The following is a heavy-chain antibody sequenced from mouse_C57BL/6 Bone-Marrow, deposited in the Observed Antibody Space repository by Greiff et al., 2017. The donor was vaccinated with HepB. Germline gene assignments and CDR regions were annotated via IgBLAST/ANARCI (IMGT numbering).Heavy chain of an antibody. CDR1: GFNIKDDY. CDR2: IDPENGDT. CDR3: TTDYYGPYFDY. V-gene: IGHV14-4*01. D-gene: IGHD1-1*01. Sequence: VQLQQSGAELVRPGASVKLSCTASGFNIKDDYMHWVKQRPEQGLEWIGWIDPENGDTEYASKFQGKATISADTSSNTAYLQLSSLTSEDTAVYYCTTDYYGPYFDYWGQGTTLTVSS. J-gene: IGHJ2*01.